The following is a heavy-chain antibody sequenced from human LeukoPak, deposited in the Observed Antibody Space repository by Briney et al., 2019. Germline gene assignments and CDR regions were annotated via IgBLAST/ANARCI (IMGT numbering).Heavy chain of an antibody. Sequence: GSLRLSCAXSGFTFXDYWMSWVRQPPGKGLEWVANINHDGNEKYYVDSVMGRFTISRDNAKNSLYLQMYSLSVEDTAVYFCARSPATGTTDFWGQGTLVTVSS. CDR2: INHDGNEK. D-gene: IGHD1-7*01. CDR1: GFTFXDYW. J-gene: IGHJ4*02. CDR3: ARSPATGTTDF. V-gene: IGHV3-7*01.